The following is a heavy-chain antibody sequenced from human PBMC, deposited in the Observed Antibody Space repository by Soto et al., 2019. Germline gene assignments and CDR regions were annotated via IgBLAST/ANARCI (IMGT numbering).Heavy chain of an antibody. CDR1: GYTFTSYG. V-gene: IGHV1-18*01. CDR3: ARAWSGSEHLHYSYGMDV. CDR2: ISAYNGNT. D-gene: IGHD1-26*01. J-gene: IGHJ6*02. Sequence: GASVKVSCKASGYTFTSYGISWVRQAPGQGLEWMGWISAYNGNTNYAQKLQGRVTMTTDTSTSTAYMELRSLRSDDTAVYYCARAWSGSEHLHYSYGMDVWGQGTTVTVSS.